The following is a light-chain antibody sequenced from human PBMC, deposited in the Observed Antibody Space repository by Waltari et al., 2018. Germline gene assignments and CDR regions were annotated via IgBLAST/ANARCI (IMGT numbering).Light chain of an antibody. V-gene: IGKV1-12*01. CDR1: QVISSS. Sequence: TLRASQVISSSVAGYQQKPGKVPNLLIYAASSLQSGVPSRFSGSGSGTDFTLTISSLQPEDSATYYCQQAKSFPLTFGPGTKVDIK. J-gene: IGKJ3*01. CDR2: AAS. CDR3: QQAKSFPLT.